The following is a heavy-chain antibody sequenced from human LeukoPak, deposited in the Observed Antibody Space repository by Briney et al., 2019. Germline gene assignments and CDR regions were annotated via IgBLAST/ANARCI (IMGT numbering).Heavy chain of an antibody. V-gene: IGHV1-2*02. CDR2: INPNSDGT. D-gene: IGHD5-18*01. Sequence: ASVNVSCKASGYTFTGYYMHWVRQAPGQGLEWMGWINPNSDGTNYAQKFQGRVTMTRDTSISTAYMELSRLRYDDTAVYYCASGYRFRNWGQGTMVTVSS. J-gene: IGHJ4*02. CDR1: GYTFTGYY. CDR3: ASGYRFRN.